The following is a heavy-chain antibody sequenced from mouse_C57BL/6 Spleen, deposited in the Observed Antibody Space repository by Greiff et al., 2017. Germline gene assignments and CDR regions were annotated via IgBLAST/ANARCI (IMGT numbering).Heavy chain of an antibody. J-gene: IGHJ4*01. V-gene: IGHV1-50*01. CDR3: ARPDSSGYSYAMDY. Sequence: QVQLQQPGAELVKPGASVKLSCKASGYTFTSYWMQWVKQRPGQGLEWIGEIDPSDSYTNYNQKFKGKATLTVDTSSSTAYMQLSSLTSEDSAVYYCARPDSSGYSYAMDYWGQGTSVTVSS. CDR2: IDPSDSYT. D-gene: IGHD3-2*02. CDR1: GYTFTSYW.